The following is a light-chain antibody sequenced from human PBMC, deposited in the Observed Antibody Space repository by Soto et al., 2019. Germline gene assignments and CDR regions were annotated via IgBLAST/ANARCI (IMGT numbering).Light chain of an antibody. J-gene: IGLJ1*01. CDR1: SSDLGAYTY. V-gene: IGLV2-14*03. CDR2: DVS. CDR3: SSYTCSGTDV. Sequence: QSALAQPASVSGSPGQSITVSCTGTSSDLGAYTYVSWYQQHPGKAPKLIIHDVSTRPSGVSNRFSGSKSGNSATLTISGRQAEDEADYYSSSYTCSGTDVFGCGTKVPV.